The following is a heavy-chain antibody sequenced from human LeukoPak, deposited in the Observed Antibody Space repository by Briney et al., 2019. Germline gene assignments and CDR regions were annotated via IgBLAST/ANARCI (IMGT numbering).Heavy chain of an antibody. CDR3: ARYSSSSGYFDY. CDR2: IYYSGNT. D-gene: IGHD6-6*01. CDR1: GGSISRRSYY. V-gene: IGHV4-39*07. Sequence: SETLSLTCTLSGGSISRRSYYWGWIRHPGGKGLGWIGSIYYSGNTYYNPSLKSRVTISADTTKNQFSLKLSSVTAADTAVYYCARYSSSSGYFDYWGQGTLVTVSS. J-gene: IGHJ4*02.